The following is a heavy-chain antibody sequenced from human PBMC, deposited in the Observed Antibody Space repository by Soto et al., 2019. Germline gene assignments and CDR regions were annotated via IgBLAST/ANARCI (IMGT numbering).Heavy chain of an antibody. CDR1: GGSFSGYY. Sequence: QVQLQQWGAGLLKPSETLSLTCAVYGGSFSGYYWSWIRQPPGKGLEWIGEINHSGSTNYIPSLKSLVTISVDTSKNRFSLKLSSVTAADTAVYYCARGGYCSSTSCYGYYYYGMDVWGQGTTVTVSS. CDR2: INHSGST. V-gene: IGHV4-34*01. CDR3: ARGGYCSSTSCYGYYYYGMDV. J-gene: IGHJ6*02. D-gene: IGHD2-2*01.